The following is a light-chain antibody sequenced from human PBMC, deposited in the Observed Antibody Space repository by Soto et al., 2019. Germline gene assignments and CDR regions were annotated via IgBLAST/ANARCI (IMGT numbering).Light chain of an antibody. CDR1: SNDIGGYNY. CDR3: NSYTSSNTRI. V-gene: IGLV2-14*03. CDR2: DFN. Sequence: QSALTQPASVSGSLGQSNTISCTGTSNDIGGYNYVSWYQQHPGKAPKLIIYDFNSRPSGVSNRFSGSKSGNTASLTISGLQAEDEADYYCNSYTSSNTRIFGGGTKLTVL. J-gene: IGLJ2*01.